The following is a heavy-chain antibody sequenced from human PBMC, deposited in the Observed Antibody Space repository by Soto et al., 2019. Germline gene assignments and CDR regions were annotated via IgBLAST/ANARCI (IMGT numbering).Heavy chain of an antibody. CDR3: ARAFTAPKLGMTRYYYYYGMDV. CDR2: IGTAGDT. D-gene: IGHD7-27*01. Sequence: HPGGSMGLSCAASGFTFSSYDMHWVRQATGKGLEWVSAIGTAGDTYYPGSVKGRFTISRENAKNSLYLQMNSLRAEDTAVYYCARAFTAPKLGMTRYYYYYGMDVWGQGTTVTVSS. V-gene: IGHV3-13*01. J-gene: IGHJ6*02. CDR1: GFTFSSYD.